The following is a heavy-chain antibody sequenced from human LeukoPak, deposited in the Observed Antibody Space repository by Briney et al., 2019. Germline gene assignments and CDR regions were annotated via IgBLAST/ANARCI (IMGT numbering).Heavy chain of an antibody. CDR1: GYTFTDYY. CDR3: ARNVDTAMEVDY. D-gene: IGHD5-18*01. CDR2: INPSGGST. V-gene: IGHV1-46*01. J-gene: IGHJ4*02. Sequence: ASVKVSCKASGYTFTDYYMHWVRQAPGQGLEWMGIINPSGGSTSYAQKFQGRVTMTRDMSTSTVYMELSSLRSEDTAVYYCARNVDTAMEVDYWGQGTLVTVSS.